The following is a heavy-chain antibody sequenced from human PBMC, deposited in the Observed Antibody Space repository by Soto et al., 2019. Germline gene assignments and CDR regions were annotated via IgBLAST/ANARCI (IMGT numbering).Heavy chain of an antibody. Sequence: QVQLQESGPGLVKPSQTLSLTCTVSGGSISSGDYYWSWIRQPPGKGLEWIGYIYYSGSTYYNPSLQSRVTISVDTSKNQFSLTLSSVTAADTAVYYCARHYYDSTSQARNNWFDPWGQGTLVTVSS. D-gene: IGHD3-22*01. CDR1: GGSISSGDYY. CDR2: IYYSGST. CDR3: ARHYYDSTSQARNNWFDP. J-gene: IGHJ5*02. V-gene: IGHV4-30-4*01.